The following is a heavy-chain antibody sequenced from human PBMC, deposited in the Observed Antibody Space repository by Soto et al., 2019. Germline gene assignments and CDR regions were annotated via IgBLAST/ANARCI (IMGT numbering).Heavy chain of an antibody. J-gene: IGHJ5*02. V-gene: IGHV1-18*01. CDR2: ISAYTDNP. Sequence: QVQLVQSGGEVKKPGASVKVSCKASGYTFTNYGVTWVRQAPGQGLEWMGWISAYTDNPNYAQKFQGRVTKTIDTSTTTAYMDLRSLTSDDTAVYYCARLIPGAEAWFGPWGQGTLVTVSS. CDR3: ARLIPGAEAWFGP. CDR1: GYTFTNYG. D-gene: IGHD2-2*01.